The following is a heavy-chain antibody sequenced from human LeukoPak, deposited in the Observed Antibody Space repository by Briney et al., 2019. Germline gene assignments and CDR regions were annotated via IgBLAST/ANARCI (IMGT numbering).Heavy chain of an antibody. CDR1: GGTFSSYA. J-gene: IGHJ4*02. Sequence: ASVKVSCKASGGTFSSYAISWVRQAPGQGLEWMGGIIPILGIANYAQKFQGRVTITADKSTSTAYMDLSSLRSEDTAVYYCARAPASHYYDSSGYIDYWGQGTLVTVSS. CDR2: IIPILGIA. D-gene: IGHD3-22*01. CDR3: ARAPASHYYDSSGYIDY. V-gene: IGHV1-69*10.